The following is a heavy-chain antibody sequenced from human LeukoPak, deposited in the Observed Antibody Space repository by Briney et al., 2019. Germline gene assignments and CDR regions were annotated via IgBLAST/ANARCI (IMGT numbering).Heavy chain of an antibody. J-gene: IGHJ6*02. CDR3: ASARGYSGYGVNYYGMDV. Sequence: PGGSLRLSCAASGFTVSSNYMSWARQAPGKGLVWVSRINSDGSSTSYADSVKGRFTISRDNAKNTLYLQMNSLRAEDTAVYYCASARGYSGYGVNYYGMDVWGQGTTVTVSS. D-gene: IGHD5-12*01. CDR1: GFTVSSNY. CDR2: INSDGSST. V-gene: IGHV3-74*01.